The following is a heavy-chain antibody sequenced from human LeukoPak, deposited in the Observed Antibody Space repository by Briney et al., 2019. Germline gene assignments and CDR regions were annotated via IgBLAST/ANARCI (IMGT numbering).Heavy chain of an antibody. J-gene: IGHJ4*02. CDR2: INAGNGNT. CDR1: GYTFTSYA. V-gene: IGHV1-3*01. D-gene: IGHD5-18*01. Sequence: GASVKVSCKASGYTFTSYAMHWVRQAPGQRLEWMGWINAGNGNTKYSQKFQGRVTITRDTSASTAYMEMSSLRSEDTAVYYCARDTAMVTAYFDYWGQGTLVTVSS. CDR3: ARDTAMVTAYFDY.